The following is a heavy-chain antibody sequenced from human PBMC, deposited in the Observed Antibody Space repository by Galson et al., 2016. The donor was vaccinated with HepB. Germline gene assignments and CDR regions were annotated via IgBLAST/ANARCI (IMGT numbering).Heavy chain of an antibody. J-gene: IGHJ4*02. CDR2: IKRDGPAA. D-gene: IGHD2-8*01. V-gene: IGHV3-74*01. CDR1: GFTFSGYW. CDR3: ASGLVSGTKY. Sequence: SLRLSCAASGFTFSGYWMHWVRQVPGKGLVWVSLIKRDGPAATYADSVRGRFTISRDNAKNTLYLQMNNLRVDDTALYYCASGLVSGTKYWGQGTLVTVSS.